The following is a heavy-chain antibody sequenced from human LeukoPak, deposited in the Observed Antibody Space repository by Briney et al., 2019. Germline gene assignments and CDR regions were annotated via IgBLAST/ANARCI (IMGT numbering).Heavy chain of an antibody. D-gene: IGHD3-3*01. CDR1: GFTFSSYA. J-gene: IGHJ6*03. CDR3: AKDEAYYDFWSSGRFYYYMDV. V-gene: IGHV3-23*01. CDR2: LSGSGDTT. Sequence: GGSLRLSCAASGFTFSSYAMSWVRQAPGKGLEWVSALSGSGDTTYYADSVKGRFTISRDNSKNTLYLQMHSLRAEDTAVYYCAKDEAYYDFWSSGRFYYYMDVWGKGTTVTVSS.